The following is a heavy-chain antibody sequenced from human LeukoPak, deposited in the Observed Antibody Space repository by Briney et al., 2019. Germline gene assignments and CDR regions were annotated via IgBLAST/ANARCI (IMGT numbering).Heavy chain of an antibody. Sequence: PSETLSLTCAVYGGSFSGYYWSWIRQPPGKGLEWIGEINHSGSTNYNPSLKSRVTISVDTSKNQFSLKLSSVTAADTAVYYCARGLSGSVPRFVYFDHWGQGTLVTVSS. CDR3: ARGLSGSVPRFVYFDH. CDR1: GGSFSGYY. J-gene: IGHJ4*02. D-gene: IGHD2/OR15-2a*01. V-gene: IGHV4-34*01. CDR2: INHSGST.